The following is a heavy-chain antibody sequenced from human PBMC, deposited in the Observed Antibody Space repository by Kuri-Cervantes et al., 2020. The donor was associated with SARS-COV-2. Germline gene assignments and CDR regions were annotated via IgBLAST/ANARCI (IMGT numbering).Heavy chain of an antibody. CDR2: IYSGGST. J-gene: IGHJ4*02. CDR1: GFTVSRNY. V-gene: IGHV3-66*01. CDR3: ARALSTAKIDRGPFDY. D-gene: IGHD3-10*01. Sequence: GESLKISCAASGFTVSRNYMKWVRQAPGKGLEWVSVIYSGGSTYYADSVKGRFTISRDNSKNTVYLQMNSLRAEDTAVYYCARALSTAKIDRGPFDYWGQGTLVTVSS.